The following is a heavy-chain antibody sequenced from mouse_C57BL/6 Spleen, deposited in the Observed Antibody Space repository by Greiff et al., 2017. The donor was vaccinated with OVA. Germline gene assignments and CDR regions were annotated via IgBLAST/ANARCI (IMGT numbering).Heavy chain of an antibody. V-gene: IGHV1-81*01. CDR3: ARDYGSPWFAY. D-gene: IGHD1-1*01. CDR2: IYPRSGNT. Sequence: LQESGAELARPGASVKLSCKASGYTFTSYGISWVKQRTGQGLEWIGEIYPRSGNTYYNEKFKGKATLTADKSSSTAYMELRSLTSEDSAVYFCARDYGSPWFAYWGQGTLVTVSA. CDR1: GYTFTSYG. J-gene: IGHJ3*01.